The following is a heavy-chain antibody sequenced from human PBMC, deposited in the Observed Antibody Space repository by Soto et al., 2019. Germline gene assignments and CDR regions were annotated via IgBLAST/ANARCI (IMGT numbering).Heavy chain of an antibody. CDR3: ARDESYGGNSAFDP. D-gene: IGHD4-17*01. J-gene: IGHJ5*02. V-gene: IGHV4-30-4*01. CDR2: IYYSGST. Sequence: SETLSLTCTVSGGSISSGDYYWSWIRQPPGRGLEWIGYIYYSGSTYYNPSLKSRVTISVDTSKNQFSLKLSSVTAADTAVYYCARDESYGGNSAFDPWGQGTLVTVSS. CDR1: GGSISSGDYY.